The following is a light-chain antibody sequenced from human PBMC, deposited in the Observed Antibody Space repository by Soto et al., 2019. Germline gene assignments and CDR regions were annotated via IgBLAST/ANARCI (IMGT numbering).Light chain of an antibody. V-gene: IGLV1-51*01. CDR2: DNN. CDR1: SSNIGNNY. CDR3: GTWDSSLSVHV. Sequence: QSVLTRPPSVSAAPGQKVTISCSGSSSNIGNNYVSWYQQVPGTAPKLLIYDNNKRPSGNPDRFSGSKSGTSATLGISGLQTGHEADYYCGTWDSSLSVHVLGNGTKVT. J-gene: IGLJ1*01.